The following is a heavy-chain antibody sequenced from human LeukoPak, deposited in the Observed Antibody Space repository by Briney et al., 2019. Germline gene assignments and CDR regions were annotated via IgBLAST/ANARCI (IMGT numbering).Heavy chain of an antibody. CDR1: GFTVSSNY. D-gene: IGHD4-17*01. V-gene: IGHV3-53*01. Sequence: PGGSLRLSCAASGFTVSSNYMSWVRQAPGKGLEWVSVIYSGGSTYYADSVKGRFTISRDNFKNTLYLQMNSLRAEDTAVYYCARVDYGDSYYFDYWGQGTLVTVSS. CDR3: ARVDYGDSYYFDY. J-gene: IGHJ4*02. CDR2: IYSGGST.